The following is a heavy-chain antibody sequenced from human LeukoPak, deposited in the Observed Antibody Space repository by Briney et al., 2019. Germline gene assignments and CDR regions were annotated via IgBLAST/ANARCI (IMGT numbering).Heavy chain of an antibody. CDR3: ARDLAARHFDY. D-gene: IGHD6-6*01. Sequence: GGSLRLSCAASGFTFTSYWMSWVRQAPGKGLEWVANINRDGSQKYYGDSVKGRFTISRDNSKNTLYLQMNSLRGEDTAIYYCARDLAARHFDYWGQGTLVTVSS. J-gene: IGHJ4*02. CDR1: GFTFTSYW. V-gene: IGHV3-7*01. CDR2: INRDGSQK.